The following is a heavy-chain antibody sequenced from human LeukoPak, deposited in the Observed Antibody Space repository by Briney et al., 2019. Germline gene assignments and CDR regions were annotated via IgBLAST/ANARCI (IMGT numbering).Heavy chain of an antibody. CDR2: INHSGST. D-gene: IGHD2-21*02. J-gene: IGHJ4*02. V-gene: IGHV4-34*01. CDR3: ARGRVEYCGSDCYWVDY. Sequence: PSETLSLTCAVYGGSFGGYYWSWIRQPPGKGLEWIGEINHSGSTNYNPSLKSRVTISVDTSKNQFSLKLSSVTAADTAVYYCARGRVEYCGSDCYWVDYWGQGTLVTVSS. CDR1: GGSFGGYY.